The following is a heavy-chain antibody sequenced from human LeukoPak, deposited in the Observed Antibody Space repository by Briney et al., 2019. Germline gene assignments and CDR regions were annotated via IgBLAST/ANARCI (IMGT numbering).Heavy chain of an antibody. Sequence: GGSLRLSCAASGFTFTNYWMSWVRQAPGKGLEWVANMKPDGSERYYVDSVKGRFTVSRDNAKNSLYFQMNSLRAEDTAVYYCARVSASGSYYPDLDYWGQGTLVTVSS. CDR1: GFTFTNYW. CDR3: ARVSASGSYYPDLDY. CDR2: MKPDGSER. J-gene: IGHJ4*02. D-gene: IGHD3-10*01. V-gene: IGHV3-7*03.